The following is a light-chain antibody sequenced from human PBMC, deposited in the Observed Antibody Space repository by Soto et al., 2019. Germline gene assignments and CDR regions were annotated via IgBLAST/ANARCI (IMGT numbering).Light chain of an antibody. J-gene: IGKJ3*01. V-gene: IGKV1-39*01. Sequence: DIQMTQSPSSLSASVGDGVTITCRASQTISSYLNWYQQRPGIAPRLLIYAASTLQSGVPSMFSGRGFATNFTLAINSLQPEDFATYYCQQSYSPPFTFGPGTKVDIK. CDR2: AAS. CDR3: QQSYSPPFT. CDR1: QTISSY.